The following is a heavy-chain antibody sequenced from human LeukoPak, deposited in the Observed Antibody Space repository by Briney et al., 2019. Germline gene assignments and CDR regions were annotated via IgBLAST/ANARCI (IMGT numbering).Heavy chain of an antibody. V-gene: IGHV3-7*01. CDR2: IKQEGSEK. D-gene: IGHD1-26*01. Sequence: PGGSLRLSCSASGFTFSSYWMSWVRQAPGKGLEWVANIKQEGSEKNYVDSVKGRFSISRDNAKNSLYLQMNSLRAEDTAVYYCARGGAAPDYWGQGTLVTVSS. CDR3: ARGGAAPDY. CDR1: GFTFSSYW. J-gene: IGHJ4*02.